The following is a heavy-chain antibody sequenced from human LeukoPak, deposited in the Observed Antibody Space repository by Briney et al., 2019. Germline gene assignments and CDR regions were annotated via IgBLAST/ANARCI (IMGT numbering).Heavy chain of an antibody. Sequence: SVKVSCKASGGTFSSYAISWVRQAPGQGLEWMGGIIPIFGTANYAQKFQGRVTITADKSTSTAYMELSSLRSEDTAVYYCARDSETYYYDSSGYYGYWGQGTLVTVSS. CDR2: IIPIFGTA. D-gene: IGHD3-22*01. V-gene: IGHV1-69*06. CDR3: ARDSETYYYDSSGYYGY. CDR1: GGTFSSYA. J-gene: IGHJ4*02.